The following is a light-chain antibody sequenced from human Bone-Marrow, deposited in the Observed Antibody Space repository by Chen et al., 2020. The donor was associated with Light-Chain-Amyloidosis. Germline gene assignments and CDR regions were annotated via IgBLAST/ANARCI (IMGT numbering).Light chain of an antibody. CDR2: SNN. CDR1: SSNIGSNT. Sequence: QSVLTQPPSASGTPGQRVTISCSGSSSNIGSNTVNWYQQLPGTAPKLLIYSNNQRPSGVPDRCSGSKYGTSASLAISGLQSEDEADYYCAAWDDSLNGVVFGGGTKLTVL. CDR3: AAWDDSLNGVV. V-gene: IGLV1-44*01. J-gene: IGLJ2*01.